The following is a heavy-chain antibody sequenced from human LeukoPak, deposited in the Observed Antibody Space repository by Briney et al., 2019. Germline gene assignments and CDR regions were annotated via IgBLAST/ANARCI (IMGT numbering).Heavy chain of an antibody. V-gene: IGHV3-23*01. Sequence: GGSLRLSSAASGFTFSSYVMSCVPQAPGKGLEWVSDISGSGGSTSYAFSVKGRFTISRDNSKNTLYLQMNSLSAEDTAVYYCANPPSAYGSLPEYFDLWGRGTLVTVSS. CDR1: GFTFSSYV. CDR2: ISGSGGST. J-gene: IGHJ2*01. CDR3: ANPPSAYGSLPEYFDL. D-gene: IGHD5-12*01.